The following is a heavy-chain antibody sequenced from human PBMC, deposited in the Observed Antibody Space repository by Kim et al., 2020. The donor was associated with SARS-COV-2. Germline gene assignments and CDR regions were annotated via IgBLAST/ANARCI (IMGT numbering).Heavy chain of an antibody. CDR1: GFAFAGYA. CDR3: ARAPPTLRWGFYF. CDR2: TGAGGAGT. Sequence: GGSLRLSCAASGFAFAGYAMSWVRQPPGKGLEWVSVTGAGGAGTYYSDSVEGRFTISRDNSKSTLYLQMDTLTAEDTAVYYCARAPPTLRWGFYFWCQG. D-gene: IGHD1-1*01. J-gene: IGHJ4*02. V-gene: IGHV3-23*01.